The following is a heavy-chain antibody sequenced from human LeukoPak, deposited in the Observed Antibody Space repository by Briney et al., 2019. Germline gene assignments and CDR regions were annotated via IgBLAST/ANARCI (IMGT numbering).Heavy chain of an antibody. J-gene: IGHJ4*02. V-gene: IGHV3-20*01. CDR3: ARAANYYDSSGSDY. D-gene: IGHD3-22*01. CDR1: GFTFDDYG. CDR2: INWNGGST. Sequence: GGSLRLSCAASGFTFDDYGMSWVRQAPGKGLEWVSGINWNGGSTGYADPVKGRFTISRDNAKNSLYLQMNSLRAEDTALYHCARAANYYDSSGSDYWGQGTLVTVSS.